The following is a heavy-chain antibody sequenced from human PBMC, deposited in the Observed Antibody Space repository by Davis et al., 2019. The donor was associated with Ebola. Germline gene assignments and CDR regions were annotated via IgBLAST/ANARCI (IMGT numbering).Heavy chain of an antibody. Sequence: ASVKVSCKASGYTFTGYYMHWVRQAPGQGLEWMGWINPNSGGTNYAQKFQGRVTMTRDTSISTAYMELSRLRSDDTAVYYCARAGGWYGDYHYWYFDLWGRGTLVTVSS. CDR3: ARAGGWYGDYHYWYFDL. CDR1: GYTFTGYY. V-gene: IGHV1-2*02. CDR2: INPNSGGT. J-gene: IGHJ2*01. D-gene: IGHD4-17*01.